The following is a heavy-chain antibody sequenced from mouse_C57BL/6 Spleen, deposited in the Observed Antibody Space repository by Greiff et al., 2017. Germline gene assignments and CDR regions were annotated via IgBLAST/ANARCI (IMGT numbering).Heavy chain of an antibody. CDR1: GYTFTSYW. CDR2: IHPNSGST. D-gene: IGHD1-1*01. V-gene: IGHV1-64*01. Sequence: QVQLQQPGAELVKPGASVKLSCKASGYTFTSYWMHWVKQRPGQGLEWIGMIHPNSGSTNYNEKFKSKATLTVDKSSSTACMQLSSLTSEDSAVYYCAFITTVVATGYFDVWGTGTTVTVSS. J-gene: IGHJ1*03. CDR3: AFITTVVATGYFDV.